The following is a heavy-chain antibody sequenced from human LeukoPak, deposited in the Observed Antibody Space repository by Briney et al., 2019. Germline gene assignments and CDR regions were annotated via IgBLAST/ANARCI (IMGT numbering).Heavy chain of an antibody. CDR1: GYTFTSYA. D-gene: IGHD3-9*01. J-gene: IGHJ3*02. V-gene: IGHV1-3*01. CDR2: INAGNGNT. Sequence: ASVKVSCKASGYTFTSYAMHWVRQSPRQRLEWMGWINAGNGNTKYSQKFQGRVTITRDTSASTAYMELSSLRSEDTAVYYCAREPADYDILTDSNDAFDIWGQGTMVTVSS. CDR3: AREPADYDILTDSNDAFDI.